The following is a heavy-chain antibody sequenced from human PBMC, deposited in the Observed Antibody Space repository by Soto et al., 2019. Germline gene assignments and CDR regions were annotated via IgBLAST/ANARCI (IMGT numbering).Heavy chain of an antibody. CDR2: IKSKTDGGTT. J-gene: IGHJ3*02. CDR1: GFTFSNAW. D-gene: IGHD1-26*01. Sequence: GGSLRLSCAASGFTFSNAWMNWVRQAPGKGLEWVGRIKSKTDGGTTDYAAPVKGRFTISIDDSKNTLYLQMNSLKAEDTAVYYCTTDLNLSLWELPRNAFDIWGQGTMVTVSS. V-gene: IGHV3-15*07. CDR3: TTDLNLSLWELPRNAFDI.